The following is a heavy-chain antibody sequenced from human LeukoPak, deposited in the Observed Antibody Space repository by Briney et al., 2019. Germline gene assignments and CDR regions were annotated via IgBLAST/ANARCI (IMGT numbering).Heavy chain of an antibody. CDR3: ARGPSGYHNT. D-gene: IGHD5-12*01. V-gene: IGHV3-23*01. CDR1: GFTFGSHG. J-gene: IGHJ4*02. Sequence: GGSLRLSCAASGFTFGSHGMNWVRQAPGKGLEWVSGSSSIGGRTYYADSVKGRFTISRDNSKNTLYLQINSLRAEDTAVYYCARGPSGYHNTGGQGTLVTVSS. CDR2: SSSIGGRT.